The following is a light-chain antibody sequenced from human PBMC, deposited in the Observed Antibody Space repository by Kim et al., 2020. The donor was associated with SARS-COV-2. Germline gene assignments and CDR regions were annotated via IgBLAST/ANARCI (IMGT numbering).Light chain of an antibody. CDR1: QIVSSS. J-gene: IGKJ1*01. CDR2: GAS. V-gene: IGKV3-15*01. Sequence: VSPEERVTLSCRASQIVSSSLAWYQQKPGQAPRLLIYGASARATGTPARFSGSASGTEFTLTISSLQSEDFAVYYCQQYYNWPRTFGQGTKVDI. CDR3: QQYYNWPRT.